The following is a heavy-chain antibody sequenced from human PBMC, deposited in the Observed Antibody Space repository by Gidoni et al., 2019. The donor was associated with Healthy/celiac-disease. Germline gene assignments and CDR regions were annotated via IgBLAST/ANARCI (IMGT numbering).Heavy chain of an antibody. CDR2: ISYDGSNK. J-gene: IGHJ4*02. V-gene: IGHV3-30-3*01. Sequence: QVQLVESGGGVVQPGRSLRLSCAASGFTFSTYAMHWVRQAPGKRLEWVAVISYDGSNKYCADSVKGRFTISRDNSKNTLYLQMNSLRAEDTAVYYCARDQFSRGYSYGPLDYWGQGTLVTVSS. CDR1: GFTFSTYA. CDR3: ARDQFSRGYSYGPLDY. D-gene: IGHD5-18*01.